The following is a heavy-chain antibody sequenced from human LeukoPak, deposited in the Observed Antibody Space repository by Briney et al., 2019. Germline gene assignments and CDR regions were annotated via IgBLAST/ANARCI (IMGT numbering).Heavy chain of an antibody. D-gene: IGHD3-22*01. Sequence: GASVKVSCKASGGTFSSYAISWVRQAPGQGLEWMGRIIPILGIANYAQKFQGRVTITADKSTSTAYMELSSLRSGDTAVYYCARDLSYYYDSSGYYEYFQHWGQGTLVTVSS. CDR3: ARDLSYYYDSSGYYEYFQH. CDR1: GGTFSSYA. V-gene: IGHV1-69*04. J-gene: IGHJ1*01. CDR2: IIPILGIA.